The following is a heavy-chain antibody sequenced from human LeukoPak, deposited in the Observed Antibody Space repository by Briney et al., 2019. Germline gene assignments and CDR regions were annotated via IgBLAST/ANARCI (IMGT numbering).Heavy chain of an antibody. J-gene: IGHJ3*02. CDR1: GGSISSSSYY. CDR2: IYYSGST. Sequence: SETLSLTCTVSGGSISSSSYYWGWIRQPPGKGLEWIGSIYYSGSTYYNPSLKSRVTISVDTSKNQFSLKLSSVTAADTAVYYCARGLTMVRGDAFGIWGQGTMVTVSS. CDR3: ARGLTMVRGDAFGI. V-gene: IGHV4-39*01. D-gene: IGHD3-10*01.